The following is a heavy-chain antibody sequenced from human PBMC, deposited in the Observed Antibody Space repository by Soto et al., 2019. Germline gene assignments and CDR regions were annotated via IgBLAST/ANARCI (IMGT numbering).Heavy chain of an antibody. CDR2: IRTYNGNS. V-gene: IGHV1-18*01. CDR1: GYSFASVG. Sequence: QVQLVQSGAEVKKPGASVKVSCKASGYSFASVGISWVRQAPGQGPEWMGWIRTYNGNSWYAEILQGRVTMTTDTSTSTVYMELRCLRFDDTAVYYCTRGDYGDYWGQGTLITVSS. CDR3: TRGDYGDY. D-gene: IGHD3-16*01. J-gene: IGHJ4*02.